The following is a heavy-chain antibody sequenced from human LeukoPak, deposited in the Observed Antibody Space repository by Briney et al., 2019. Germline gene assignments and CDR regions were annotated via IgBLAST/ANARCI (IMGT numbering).Heavy chain of an antibody. V-gene: IGHV3-23*01. D-gene: IGHD5-12*01. CDR2: MTGSGDNT. CDR3: AIYSGTARSHDY. CDR1: GFPFSNYA. Sequence: PGESLRLSCAASGFPFSNYAMSWVRQAPGKGLEWVSLMTGSGDNTHYADSVKGRFTISRDNSKNTLYLQMDSLTAEDTAIYYCAIYSGTARSHDYWGQGTLVTVSA. J-gene: IGHJ4*02.